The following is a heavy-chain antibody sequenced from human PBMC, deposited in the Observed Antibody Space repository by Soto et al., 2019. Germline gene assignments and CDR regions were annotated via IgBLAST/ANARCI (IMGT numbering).Heavy chain of an antibody. CDR3: ARAYGDYVVDYFDY. Sequence: QVQLVESGGGLVKPGGSLRLSCAASGFTFSDYYMSWIRQAPGKGLEWVSYISSSGSTIYYADSVKGRFTISRDNAKNWVCVEVKRVGGGGGAVYYCARAYGDYVVDYFDYWGQGTLVTVSS. D-gene: IGHD4-17*01. CDR2: ISSSGSTI. CDR1: GFTFSDYY. J-gene: IGHJ4*02. V-gene: IGHV3-11*01.